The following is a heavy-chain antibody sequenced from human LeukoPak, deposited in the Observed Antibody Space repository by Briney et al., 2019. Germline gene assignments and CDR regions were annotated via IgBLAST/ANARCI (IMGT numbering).Heavy chain of an antibody. CDR3: ARGMQLAPPHYYYYMDV. V-gene: IGHV1-8*03. D-gene: IGHD6-6*01. J-gene: IGHJ6*03. CDR1: GGTFTSYD. CDR2: MNPNSGNT. Sequence: ASVKVSCKASGGTFTSYDINWVRQATGQGLEWMGWMNPNSGNTGYAQKFQGRVTITRNTSISTAYMELSSLRSENTAVYYCARGMQLAPPHYYYYMDVWGKGTTVTVSS.